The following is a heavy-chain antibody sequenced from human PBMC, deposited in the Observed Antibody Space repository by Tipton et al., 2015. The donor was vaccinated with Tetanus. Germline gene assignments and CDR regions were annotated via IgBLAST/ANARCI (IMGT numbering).Heavy chain of an antibody. CDR1: GGSISSYS. CDR2: VSYSGRT. J-gene: IGHJ4*02. V-gene: IGHV4-59*01. CDR3: ARDLGTSGFH. D-gene: IGHD1-7*01. Sequence: TLSLTCTVSGGSISSYSWNWIRQPPGKGLEWLAYVSYSGRTNSNYSLKSRITISQDTSKNQFSLRLTSVTAADTAVYYCARDLGTSGFHWGQGTLVTVSS.